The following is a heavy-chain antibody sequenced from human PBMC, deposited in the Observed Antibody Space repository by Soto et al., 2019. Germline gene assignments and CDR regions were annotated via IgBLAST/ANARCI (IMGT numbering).Heavy chain of an antibody. Sequence: ASVKVSCKASGYTFSTYYIDWVRLATGQGLEWMGSMNPNSGNTEYAQKFQGRVTMTRDTSISTAYMELSSLRSEDTAIYYCARTMGGIAAAGNDYWGQGTLVTVSS. CDR3: ARTMGGIAAAGNDY. D-gene: IGHD6-13*01. V-gene: IGHV1-8*01. CDR2: MNPNSGNT. J-gene: IGHJ4*02. CDR1: GYTFSTYY.